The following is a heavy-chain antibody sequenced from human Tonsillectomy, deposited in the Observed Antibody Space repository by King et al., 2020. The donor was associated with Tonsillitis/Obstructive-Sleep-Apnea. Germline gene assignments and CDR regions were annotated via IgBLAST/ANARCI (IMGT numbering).Heavy chain of an antibody. V-gene: IGHV3-49*04. CDR1: GFTFPDYV. CDR2: ITSKAYGGTT. J-gene: IGHJ4*02. CDR3: TGCPKLDY. Sequence: VQLVESGGGLVQPGRSLRLSCTGSGFTFPDYVMSWVRQAPGKGLEWVSFITSKAYGGTTEYAASVKGRFIISRDDSKSIVYLQMNSLKTEDTAVYYCTGCPKLDYWGQGTLVTVSS.